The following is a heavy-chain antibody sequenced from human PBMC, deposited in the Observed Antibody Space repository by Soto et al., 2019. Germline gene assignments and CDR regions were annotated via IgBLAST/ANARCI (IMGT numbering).Heavy chain of an antibody. D-gene: IGHD4-17*01. CDR3: ARDILKAGLRGFYYYYGMDV. J-gene: IGHJ6*02. CDR1: GDSVSSNSAA. V-gene: IGHV6-1*01. Sequence: SQTLSLTCAISGDSVSSNSAAWNWIRQSPSRGLECLGRTYYRSKWYNDYAVSVKSRITINPDTSKNQFSLQLNSVTPEDTAVYYCARDILKAGLRGFYYYYGMDVWGQGTTVTVSS. CDR2: TYYRSKWYN.